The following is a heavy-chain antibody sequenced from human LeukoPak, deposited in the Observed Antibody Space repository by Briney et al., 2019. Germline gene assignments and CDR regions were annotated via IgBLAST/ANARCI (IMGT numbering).Heavy chain of an antibody. CDR1: GGTFSSYT. CDR3: ARDLGVQAAIHFFDY. D-gene: IGHD2-2*01. J-gene: IGHJ4*02. Sequence: GASVKVSCKASGGTFSSYTISWVRQAPGQGLEWMGWISAYNGNTNYARELQGRVTMTTDISTSTAYMELRSLRSDDTAVYYCARDLGVQAAIHFFDYWGQGTLVTVSS. CDR2: ISAYNGNT. V-gene: IGHV1-18*01.